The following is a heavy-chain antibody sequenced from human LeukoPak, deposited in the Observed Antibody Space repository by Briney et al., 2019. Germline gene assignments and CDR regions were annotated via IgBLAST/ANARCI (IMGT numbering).Heavy chain of an antibody. V-gene: IGHV3-23*01. J-gene: IGHJ4*02. CDR2: ISGSGGST. CDR3: VRKADYSNYGLDY. Sequence: PGGSLRLSCAASGFTFSSYAMSWVRQTPGKGLEWVSAISGSGGSTYYADSVKGRFTISRDNSKNTLYMQMNSLRAEDTAVYYCVRKADYSNYGLDYWGQGTLVTVSS. D-gene: IGHD4-4*01. CDR1: GFTFSSYA.